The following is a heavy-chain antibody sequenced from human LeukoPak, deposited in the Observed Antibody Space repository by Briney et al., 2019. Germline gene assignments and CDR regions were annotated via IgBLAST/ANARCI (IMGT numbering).Heavy chain of an antibody. V-gene: IGHV3-30*04. CDR3: ARASLYGEEAGFTDY. CDR2: ISYDGSNK. CDR1: GFTFSSYA. Sequence: QTGGSLRLSCAASGFTFSSYAMHWVRQAPGKGLEWVAVISYDGSNKYYADSVKGRFTISRDNSKNTLYLQMNSLRAEDTAVYYCARASLYGEEAGFTDYWGQGTLVTVSS. J-gene: IGHJ4*02. D-gene: IGHD4-17*01.